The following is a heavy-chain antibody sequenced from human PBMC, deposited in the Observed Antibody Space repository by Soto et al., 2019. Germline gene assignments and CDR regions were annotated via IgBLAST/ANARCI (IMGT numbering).Heavy chain of an antibody. Sequence: SETLSLTCTVSGGSISSSSYYWGWIRQPPGKGLEWIGSIYYSGSTYYNPSLKSRVTISVETSKNQFSLKLSSVTAADTAVYYCARHGTDMITFGGVIVIPGGYYYYMDVWGKGTTVTVSS. J-gene: IGHJ6*03. CDR3: ARHGTDMITFGGVIVIPGGYYYYMDV. CDR1: GGSISSSSYY. V-gene: IGHV4-39*01. CDR2: IYYSGST. D-gene: IGHD3-16*02.